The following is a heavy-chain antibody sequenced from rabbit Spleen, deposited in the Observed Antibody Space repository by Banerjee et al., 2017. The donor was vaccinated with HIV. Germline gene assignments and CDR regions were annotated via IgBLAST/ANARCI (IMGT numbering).Heavy chain of an antibody. CDR3: AREVLYAAYAGFGDATMYYFDL. CDR1: GFTISDYH. V-gene: IGHV1S40*01. Sequence: QSLEESGGDLVKPGASLTLTCTASGFTISDYHMCWVRQAPGKGLEWIACINAVTGKAVYASWAKGRFTFSKTSSTTVTLQMTSLTVADTATYFCAREVLYAAYAGFGDATMYYFDLWGQGTLVTVS. D-gene: IGHD6-1*01. J-gene: IGHJ4*01. CDR2: INAVTGKA.